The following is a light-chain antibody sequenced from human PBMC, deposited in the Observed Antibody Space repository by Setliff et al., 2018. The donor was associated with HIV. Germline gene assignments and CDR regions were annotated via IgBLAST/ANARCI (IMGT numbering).Light chain of an antibody. CDR3: CSYAGSYTYV. Sequence: QSALTQPPSVSGSPGQSVTISCIGTSSDVGSYNRVSWYQQSPGTAPKLMIYEVSYRPSEVPDRFSGSKSGNTASLTISGLQAEDEADYYCCSYAGSYTYVFGTGTKVT. CDR2: EVS. V-gene: IGLV2-18*02. J-gene: IGLJ1*01. CDR1: SSDVGSYNR.